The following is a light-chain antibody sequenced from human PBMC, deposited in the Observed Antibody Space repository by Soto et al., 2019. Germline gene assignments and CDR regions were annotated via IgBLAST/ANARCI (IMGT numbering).Light chain of an antibody. CDR1: QSISSY. J-gene: IGKJ5*01. CDR3: QQSYGTPII. Sequence: DIQMTQSPSSLSASVEDRVIITCRASQSISSYLNWYQQKPGKAPKLLIYAASSLQSGVPSRFSGSGSGTDFTLTISSLQPEDSATYYCQQSYGTPIIFGQGTRLEI. CDR2: AAS. V-gene: IGKV1-39*01.